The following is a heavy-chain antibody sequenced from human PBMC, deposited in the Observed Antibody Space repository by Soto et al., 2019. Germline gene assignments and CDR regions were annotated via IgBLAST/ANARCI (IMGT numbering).Heavy chain of an antibody. CDR3: ARSLRVSVAGNYNWFDP. J-gene: IGHJ5*02. CDR1: GGSFSGYY. CDR2: INHSGST. V-gene: IGHV4-34*01. D-gene: IGHD6-19*01. Sequence: QVQLQQWGAGLLKPSETLSLTCAVYGGSFSGYYWSWIRQPPGKGLEWIGEINHSGSTNYNPSLKSRFSIAVYKSKTQVSLKRSSVTAADTAVYYGARSLRVSVAGNYNWFDPWGQGTLVTVSS.